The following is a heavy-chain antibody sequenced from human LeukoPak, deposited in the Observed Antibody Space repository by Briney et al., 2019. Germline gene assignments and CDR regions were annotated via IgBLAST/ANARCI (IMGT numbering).Heavy chain of an antibody. D-gene: IGHD3-10*01. Sequence: GGSLRLSCAASGFTFSSYAMHWVRQAPGKGLEWVAVISYDGSNKYYADSVKGRFTISRDNSKNTLYLQMNSLRAEDTAVYYCARDQAMVRGLPYYFDYWGQGTLVTVSS. CDR3: ARDQAMVRGLPYYFDY. CDR1: GFTFSSYA. V-gene: IGHV3-30*04. CDR2: ISYDGSNK. J-gene: IGHJ4*02.